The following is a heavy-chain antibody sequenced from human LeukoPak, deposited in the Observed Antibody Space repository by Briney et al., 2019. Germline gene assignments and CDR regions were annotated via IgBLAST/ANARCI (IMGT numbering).Heavy chain of an antibody. V-gene: IGHV3-48*03. J-gene: IGHJ4*02. Sequence: PGGSLRLSCAASGFTFSSYEMNWVRQAPGKGLEWVSYISSSGSTIYYADSVKGRFTISRDNSKNTLYLQMNSLRAEDTAVYYCARDFSSYGCFDYWGQGTLVTVSS. D-gene: IGHD5-18*01. CDR1: GFTFSSYE. CDR2: ISSSGSTI. CDR3: ARDFSSYGCFDY.